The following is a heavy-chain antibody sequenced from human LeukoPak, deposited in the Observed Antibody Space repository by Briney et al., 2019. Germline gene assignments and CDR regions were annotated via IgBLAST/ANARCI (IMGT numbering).Heavy chain of an antibody. CDR3: ARDPLDYVWGSYRYYYYYMDV. CDR2: ISSSTNYI. D-gene: IGHD3-16*02. CDR1: GFTFSSYS. Sequence: GGSLRLSCAASGFTFSSYSMNWVRQAPGKGLEWVSSISSSTNYIYYADSVKGRFTISRDNAKNSLYLQMNSLRAEDTAVYYCARDPLDYVWGSYRYYYYYMDVWGKGTTVTVSS. V-gene: IGHV3-21*01. J-gene: IGHJ6*03.